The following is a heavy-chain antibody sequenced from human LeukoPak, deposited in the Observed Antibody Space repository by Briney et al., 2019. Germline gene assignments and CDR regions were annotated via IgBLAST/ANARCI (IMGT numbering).Heavy chain of an antibody. CDR2: IYYSGST. V-gene: IGHV4-30-4*01. CDR1: GGSISSGDYY. J-gene: IGHJ4*02. CDR3: ASYGSGSYFGFSY. Sequence: SETLSLTCAVSGGSISSGDYYWSWIRRPPGKGLEWIGYIYYSGSTYYNPSLKSQVTISVDTSKNQFSLKLSSVAAADTAVYYCASYGSGSYFGFSYWGQGTLVTDSS. D-gene: IGHD3-10*01.